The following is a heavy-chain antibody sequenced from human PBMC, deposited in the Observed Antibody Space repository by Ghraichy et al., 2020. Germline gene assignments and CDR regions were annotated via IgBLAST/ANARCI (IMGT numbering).Heavy chain of an antibody. CDR2: IKQDGIEK. V-gene: IGHV3-7*01. CDR1: GFTFNNYW. J-gene: IGHJ6*02. D-gene: IGHD6-13*01. Sequence: GGSLRLSCAASGFTFNNYWMTWVRQAPGKGLEWVANIKQDGIEKYYVDSVKGRFTISRDSAKKSLYLQMNSLRVEDTAVYYCAKHSSSYYFGMDVWGQGTTVTVSS. CDR3: AKHSSSYYFGMDV.